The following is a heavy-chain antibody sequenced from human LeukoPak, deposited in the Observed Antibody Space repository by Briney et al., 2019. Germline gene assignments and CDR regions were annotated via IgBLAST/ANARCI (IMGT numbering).Heavy chain of an antibody. D-gene: IGHD1-26*01. J-gene: IGHJ5*02. CDR3: TKRQGPTSGSYDYFDP. CDR1: GGSISGNY. CDR2: IHSSGYT. V-gene: IGHV4-4*09. Sequence: SETLSLTCTVSGGSISGNYWSWIRQPPGQGLEWIAYIHSSGYTNYNPSLKSRVTISVDTSNNQFSLKVTAVTAADTAMYYCTKRQGPTSGSYDYFDPWGQGALVTVSS.